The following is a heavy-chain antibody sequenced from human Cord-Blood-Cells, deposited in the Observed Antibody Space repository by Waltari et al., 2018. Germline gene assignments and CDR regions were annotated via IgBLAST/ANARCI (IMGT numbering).Heavy chain of an antibody. CDR1: GFTFTSSA. CDR2: IVVGSGNT. J-gene: IGHJ3*02. V-gene: IGHV1-58*01. Sequence: QMQLVQSGPEVKKPGTSVKVSCKASGFTFTSSAVQWVRQARGQRLEWIGWIVVGSGNTNYAQKFQERVTLTRDMSTSTAYMELSSLRSEDTAVYYCAASEVVTAMNAFDIWGQGTMVTVSS. D-gene: IGHD2-21*02. CDR3: AASEVVTAMNAFDI.